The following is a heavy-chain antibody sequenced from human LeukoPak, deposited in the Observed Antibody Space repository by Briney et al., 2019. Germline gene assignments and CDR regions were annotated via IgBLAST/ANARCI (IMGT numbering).Heavy chain of an antibody. Sequence: GGSLRLSCAASGFTFSSYSMNWVRQAPGKGLEWVSSISSSSSYIYYADSVKGRFTISRDNAKNSLYLQMYSLRAEDTAVYYCAREGPEHYFDYWGQGTLVTVSS. CDR2: ISSSSSYI. CDR1: GFTFSSYS. J-gene: IGHJ4*02. CDR3: AREGPEHYFDY. V-gene: IGHV3-21*01.